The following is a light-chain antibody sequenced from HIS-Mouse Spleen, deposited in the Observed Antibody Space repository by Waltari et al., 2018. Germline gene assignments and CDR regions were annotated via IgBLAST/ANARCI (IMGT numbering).Light chain of an antibody. V-gene: IGLV1-44*01. J-gene: IGLJ1*01. Sequence: QSVLTQPPSASGTPGQRVTISCSGSSSNIGSTTVNWSQQLPGTAPKLLIYSNNQRPSGVPDRFSGSKSGTSASLAISGLQSEDEADYYCAAWDDSLNGNYVFGTGTKVTVL. CDR2: SNN. CDR3: AAWDDSLNGNYV. CDR1: SSNIGSTT.